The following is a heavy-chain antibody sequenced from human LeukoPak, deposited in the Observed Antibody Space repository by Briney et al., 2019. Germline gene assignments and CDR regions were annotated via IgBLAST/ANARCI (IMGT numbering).Heavy chain of an antibody. D-gene: IGHD2-15*01. J-gene: IGHJ4*02. CDR1: GGSFSGYY. Sequence: SETLSLTCAVYGGSFSGYYWSWIRQPPGKGLEWIGEINHSGSTNYNPSLKSRVTISVDTSKNQFSLKLSSVTAADTAVYYCARSQDIVVVVAATRGTHFDYWGQGTLVTVSS. CDR3: ARSQDIVVVVAATRGTHFDY. CDR2: INHSGST. V-gene: IGHV4-34*01.